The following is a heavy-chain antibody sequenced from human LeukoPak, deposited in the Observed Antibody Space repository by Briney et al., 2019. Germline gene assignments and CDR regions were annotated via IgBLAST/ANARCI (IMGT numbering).Heavy chain of an antibody. V-gene: IGHV3-30*04. D-gene: IGHD3-10*01. CDR2: ISYDGSNK. J-gene: IGHJ4*02. CDR1: GFTFSSYA. CDR3: ARPTASYYYGSGSYYPLFY. Sequence: PGGSLRLSCAASGFTFSSYAMHWVRQAPGEGLEGVAVISYDGSNKYYADSVKGRFTISRDNSKIALYLQMNSLRAEDTAVYYCARPTASYYYGSGSYYPLFYWGQGTLVTVSS.